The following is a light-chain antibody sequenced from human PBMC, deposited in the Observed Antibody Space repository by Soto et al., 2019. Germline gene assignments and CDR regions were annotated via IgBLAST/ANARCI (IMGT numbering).Light chain of an antibody. CDR1: GSDVGNYKY. Sequence: QSFLTQPASVSGSPGRSITISCAGTGSDVGNYKYVSWYQQHPGKAPKLMIYEVSNRPSGVSNRFSGSKSGNTASLTISGLQAEDETDYYCFSYASSGTYVFGTGTKVTVL. J-gene: IGLJ1*01. CDR3: FSYASSGTYV. V-gene: IGLV2-14*01. CDR2: EVS.